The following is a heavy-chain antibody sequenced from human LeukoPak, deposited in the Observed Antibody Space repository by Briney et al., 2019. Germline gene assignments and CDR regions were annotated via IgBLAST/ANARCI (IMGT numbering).Heavy chain of an antibody. Sequence: GGSLRLSCAASGFTFSSYWMSWVRQAPGKGLEWVANIKQDGSVKYYVDSVKGRFTISRDNAKNSLYLQMNSLRAEDTAVYYCARVLLHGSSWYRGFSYGFDYWGQGTLVTVSS. CDR1: GFTFSSYW. D-gene: IGHD6-13*01. CDR3: ARVLLHGSSWYRGFSYGFDY. J-gene: IGHJ4*02. CDR2: IKQDGSVK. V-gene: IGHV3-7*01.